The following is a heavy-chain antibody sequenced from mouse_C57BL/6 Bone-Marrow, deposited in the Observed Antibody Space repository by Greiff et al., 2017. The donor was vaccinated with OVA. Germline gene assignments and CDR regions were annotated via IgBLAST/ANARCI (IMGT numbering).Heavy chain of an antibody. D-gene: IGHD1-1*01. CDR2: ISSGSSTI. J-gene: IGHJ4*01. CDR3: ARLTTVVATDAMDY. Sequence: EVKLVESGGGLVKPGGSLKLSCAASGFTFSDYGMHWVRQAPEKGLEWVAYISSGSSTIYYADTVKGRFTISRDNAKNTLFLQMTSLRSEDTAMYYCARLTTVVATDAMDYWGQGTSVTVSS. V-gene: IGHV5-17*01. CDR1: GFTFSDYG.